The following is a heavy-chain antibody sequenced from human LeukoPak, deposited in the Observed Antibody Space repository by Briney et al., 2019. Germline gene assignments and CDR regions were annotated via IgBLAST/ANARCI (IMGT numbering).Heavy chain of an antibody. J-gene: IGHJ4*02. CDR1: GFAFSAYE. CDR3: TTLGYHLDS. CDR2: ISGSDTTT. V-gene: IGHV3-48*03. Sequence: TGGSLRLSCLASGFAFSAYEMNWVRQAPGRGLEWVSYISGSDTTTYYADSVRGRVTIFRDNAKNSLYLQMNSLRAEGTALYYCTTLGYHLDSWGQGTLVTVSS. D-gene: IGHD3-22*01.